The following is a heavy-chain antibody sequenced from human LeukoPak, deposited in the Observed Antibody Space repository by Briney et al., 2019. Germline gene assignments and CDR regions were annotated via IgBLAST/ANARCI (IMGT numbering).Heavy chain of an antibody. CDR3: AKDRENFIPETTFFYNYGLDV. J-gene: IGHJ6*02. CDR2: INPKSGGT. CDR1: GYTFTGYY. Sequence: ASVKVSCKASGYTFTGYYIHWVRQAPGQGLEWMGWINPKSGGTIYAQKFQGRVTITRGTPISTAYMEVSRLGSDDTAVYFCAKDRENFIPETTFFYNYGLDVWGQGTTVTVSS. V-gene: IGHV1-2*02. D-gene: IGHD2/OR15-2a*01.